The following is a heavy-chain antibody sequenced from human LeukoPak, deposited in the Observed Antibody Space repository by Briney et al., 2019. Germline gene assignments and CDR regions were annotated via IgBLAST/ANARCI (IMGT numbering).Heavy chain of an antibody. CDR3: ARAVSSYGAHYFDY. J-gene: IGHJ4*02. V-gene: IGHV4-59*01. D-gene: IGHD5-18*01. Sequence: PSETLSLTCTVSGGSISSYYWSCIRQPPGKGLEWLGYIYYSGSTNYNSSLKSRVTISVDTSKNQFSLKLSSVTAADTAVYYCARAVSSYGAHYFDYWGQGTLVTVSS. CDR1: GGSISSYY. CDR2: IYYSGST.